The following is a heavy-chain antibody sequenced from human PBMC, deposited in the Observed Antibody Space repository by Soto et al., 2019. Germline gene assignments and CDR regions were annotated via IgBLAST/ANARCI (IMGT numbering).Heavy chain of an antibody. CDR3: AKGRYVSYFDH. J-gene: IGHJ4*02. CDR1: GFAFSNYG. CDR2: ISYGGSKK. D-gene: IGHD1-20*01. V-gene: IGHV3-30*18. Sequence: QVQLVESGGGVVQPGRSLRLSCAASGFAFSNYGIHWVRQAPGKGLQWVAFISYGGSKKYYADSVKGRFTISRDNSKNTLYLQMNSLRADDTAVYYCAKGRYVSYFDHWGQGTLVTVSS.